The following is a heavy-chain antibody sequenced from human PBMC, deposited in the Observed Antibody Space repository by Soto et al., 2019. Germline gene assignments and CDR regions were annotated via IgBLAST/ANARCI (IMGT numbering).Heavy chain of an antibody. CDR2: IFYSGST. V-gene: IGHV4-39*01. CDR1: GGSISSSSYY. CDR3: ARQKRDSYGYLYYFDN. D-gene: IGHD5-18*01. Sequence: QLQLQESGPGLVKPSETLSLTCTVSGGSISSSSYYWGWIRQPPGKGLEWIGSIFYSGSTYYNPSLKSRVTMSVDTSKNQFSLKLNSVTAADTAVYYCARQKRDSYGYLYYFDNWGQGTLVTVSS. J-gene: IGHJ4*02.